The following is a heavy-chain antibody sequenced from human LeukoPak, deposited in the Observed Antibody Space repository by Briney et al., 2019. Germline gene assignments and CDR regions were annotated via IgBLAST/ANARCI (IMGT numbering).Heavy chain of an antibody. CDR2: ISRSSSYT. CDR3: ARAGYCSSTSCYTFYGMDV. J-gene: IGHJ6*04. Sequence: GESLRLSCAASGFTLSDYYMSWIRQAPGKGLERVSYISRSSSYTNYADSVKGRFTISRDNAKNSLYLQMNSLRAEDTAVYYCARAGYCSSTSCYTFYGMDVWGKGTTVTVSS. V-gene: IGHV3-11*06. D-gene: IGHD2-2*01. CDR1: GFTLSDYY.